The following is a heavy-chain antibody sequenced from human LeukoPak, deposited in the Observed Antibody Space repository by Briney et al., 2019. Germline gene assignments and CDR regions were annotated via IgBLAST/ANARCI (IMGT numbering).Heavy chain of an antibody. CDR2: IYPEDSDT. V-gene: IGHV5-51*01. Sequence: GESLQVSCKASGYTFTNYWIGWVRQMPGKGVGWMGIIYPEDSDTKYSPSFQGQVTIPVDESTSAAYLQLSTLKASDTAINYCARHEGGGDSSSGYEYYYYMDVWGKGTAVTVSS. J-gene: IGHJ6*03. D-gene: IGHD3-3*01. CDR1: GYTFTNYW. CDR3: ARHEGGGDSSSGYEYYYYMDV.